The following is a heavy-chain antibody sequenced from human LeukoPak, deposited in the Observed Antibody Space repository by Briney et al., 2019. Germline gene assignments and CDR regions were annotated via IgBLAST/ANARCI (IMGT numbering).Heavy chain of an antibody. Sequence: GGSLRLSCAASGFTFSSFTIHWVRQAPGKGLEWVAFIRYDGNDKFYAKSVKGRFTISKDTSRNTLYLQMNSLRIEDTAVYYCVKDLMRDRWFGESWGQGTLVTVSS. V-gene: IGHV3-30*02. CDR2: IRYDGNDK. CDR3: VKDLMRDRWFGES. CDR1: GFTFSSFT. J-gene: IGHJ1*01. D-gene: IGHD3-10*01.